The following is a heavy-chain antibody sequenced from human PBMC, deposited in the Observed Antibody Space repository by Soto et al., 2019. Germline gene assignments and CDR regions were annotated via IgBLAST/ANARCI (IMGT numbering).Heavy chain of an antibody. J-gene: IGHJ5*02. V-gene: IGHV4-30-2*01. CDR1: GGSISSGGYS. D-gene: IGHD4-17*01. CDR3: ARAGKVYGDYSYWFDP. CDR2: IYHSGST. Sequence: PSETLSLTCAVSGGSISSGGYSWSWIRQPPGKGLEWIGYIYHSGSTYYNPSLKSRVTISVDRSKNQFSLKLSSVTAADTAVYYCARAGKVYGDYSYWFDPWGQGTLVTVSS.